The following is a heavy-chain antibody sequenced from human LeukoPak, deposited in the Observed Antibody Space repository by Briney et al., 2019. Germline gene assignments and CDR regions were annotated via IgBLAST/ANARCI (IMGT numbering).Heavy chain of an antibody. CDR2: INPNSGGT. D-gene: IGHD2-21*02. CDR3: ARPPFNCGGDCWRDY. V-gene: IGHV1-2*02. J-gene: IGHJ4*02. Sequence: ASVKVSCKASGYTFTGYYMHWVRQAPGQGLEWMGWINPNSGGTNYAQKFQGRVTMTRDTSISTAYMELSRLRSDDTAVYYCARPPFNCGGDCWRDYWGPGTLVTVSS. CDR1: GYTFTGYY.